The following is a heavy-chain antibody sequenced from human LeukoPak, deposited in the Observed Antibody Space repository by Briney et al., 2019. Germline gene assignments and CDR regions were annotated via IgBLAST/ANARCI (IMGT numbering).Heavy chain of an antibody. V-gene: IGHV4-34*01. CDR1: GGSFSGYY. CDR3: AREGTMADLWGFDP. CDR2: INHSGST. J-gene: IGHJ5*02. D-gene: IGHD3-10*01. Sequence: PSETLSLTCAVYGGSFSGYYWSWIRQPPGKGLEWIGEINHSGSTNYNPPLKSRVTISVDTSKNQFSLKLSSVTAADTAVYYCAREGTMADLWGFDPWGQGTLVTVSS.